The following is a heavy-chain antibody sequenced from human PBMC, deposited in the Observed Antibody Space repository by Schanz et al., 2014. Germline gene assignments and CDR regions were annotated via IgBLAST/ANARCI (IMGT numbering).Heavy chain of an antibody. V-gene: IGHV4-4*02. D-gene: IGHD3-3*01. Sequence: QVQLQESGPGLLKPSGTLSLTCAVSGASISSNNWWTWVRQSPGKGLDWIGEIFHTGSTKYNPSLKSRVTVSVDKPKNQFSLKRNSVTAADTAVYYCATVSYDFWSGKDYYSFHMDVWGKGTTXTVSS. J-gene: IGHJ6*03. CDR3: ATVSYDFWSGKDYYSFHMDV. CDR2: IFHTGST. CDR1: GASISSNNW.